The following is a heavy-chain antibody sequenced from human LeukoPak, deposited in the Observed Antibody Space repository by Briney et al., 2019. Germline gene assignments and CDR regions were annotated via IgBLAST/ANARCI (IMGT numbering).Heavy chain of an antibody. CDR1: GFTFSDYY. Sequence: GGSLRLSCAASGFTFSDYYMSWIRQAPGKGLEWVSYISSSGSTIYYADSVKGRFTISRDNAKNSLYLQMNSLRAEDTAVYYCARGLYYDSSGYEPLDYWGQGTLVTVSS. CDR2: ISSSGSTI. V-gene: IGHV3-11*04. J-gene: IGHJ4*02. CDR3: ARGLYYDSSGYEPLDY. D-gene: IGHD3-22*01.